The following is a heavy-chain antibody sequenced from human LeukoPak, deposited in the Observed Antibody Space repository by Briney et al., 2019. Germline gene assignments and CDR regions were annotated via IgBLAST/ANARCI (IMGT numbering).Heavy chain of an antibody. J-gene: IGHJ4*02. CDR1: GFTFTSYT. CDR2: ITSSGSI. Sequence: GGSLRLSCAASGFTFTSYTMNWVRQAPRKGLEWVSSITSSGSISYSDSVKGRFTVSRDNAKNSLYLQMNSLRAEDTAVYYCAKEDGFHLGELSFFDYWGQGTLVTVSS. D-gene: IGHD3-16*02. V-gene: IGHV3-21*04. CDR3: AKEDGFHLGELSFFDY.